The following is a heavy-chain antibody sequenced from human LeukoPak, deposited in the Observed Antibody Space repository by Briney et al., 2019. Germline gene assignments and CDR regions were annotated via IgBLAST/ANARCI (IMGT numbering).Heavy chain of an antibody. J-gene: IGHJ4*02. D-gene: IGHD3-22*01. CDR1: GGSISSYY. V-gene: IGHV4-59*08. Sequence: SETLSLTCTVSGGSISSYYWSWIRQPPGKGLEWIGYIYYSRSTHYNPSLKSRVTISVDTSKNQFSLKLSSLTAADTAVYYCARRDDSSGYHKIFDYWGPGTLVTVSS. CDR3: ARRDDSSGYHKIFDY. CDR2: IYYSRST.